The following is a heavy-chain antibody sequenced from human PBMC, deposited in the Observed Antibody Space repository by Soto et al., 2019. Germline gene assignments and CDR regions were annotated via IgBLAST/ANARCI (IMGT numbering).Heavy chain of an antibody. CDR1: GGNFSRYA. J-gene: IGHJ6*02. CDR2: IIPVFRTT. V-gene: IGHV1-69*13. D-gene: IGHD7-27*01. Sequence: SVKVSCKASGGNFSRYAISWLLQAPGQGLEWMGGIIPVFRTTNYEQKLHGRVTITADGSTSTAYMELSSLTSADTAVYYCAKSPHYRLIKNSTGESQYTPTEAWGQGTTVRASS. CDR3: AKSPHYRLIKNSTGESQYTPTEA.